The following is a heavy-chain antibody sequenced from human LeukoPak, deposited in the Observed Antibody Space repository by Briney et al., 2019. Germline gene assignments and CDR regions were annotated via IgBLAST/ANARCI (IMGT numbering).Heavy chain of an antibody. CDR2: FDPEDGET. D-gene: IGHD6-13*01. V-gene: IGHV1-24*01. Sequence: ASVKVSCKVSGYTLTELSMHWVRQAPGKGLEWMGGFDPEDGETIYAQKFQGRVTMTEDTSTDTAYMELSSLRSEDTAVYYCATDLHSSSWYYFDYWAREPWSPSPQ. J-gene: IGHJ4*02. CDR3: ATDLHSSSWYYFDY. CDR1: GYTLTELS.